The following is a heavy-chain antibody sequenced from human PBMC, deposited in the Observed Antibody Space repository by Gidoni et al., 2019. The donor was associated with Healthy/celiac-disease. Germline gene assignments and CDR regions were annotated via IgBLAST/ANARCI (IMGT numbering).Heavy chain of an antibody. V-gene: IGHV4-59*01. CDR3: ARGSLWGFGGPNYYYYYGMDV. Sequence: QVQLQESGPGLVKPSETLSLTCTVSGGSISSYYWSWIRQPPGKGLEWIGYIYYSGSTNYNPSLKSRVTISVDTSKNQFSLKLSSVTAADTAVYYCARGSLWGFGGPNYYYYYGMDVWGQGTTVTVSS. D-gene: IGHD3-10*01. J-gene: IGHJ6*02. CDR1: GGSISSYY. CDR2: IYYSGST.